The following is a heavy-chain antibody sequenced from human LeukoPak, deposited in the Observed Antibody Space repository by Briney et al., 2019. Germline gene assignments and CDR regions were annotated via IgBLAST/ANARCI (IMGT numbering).Heavy chain of an antibody. CDR2: ISGSGGST. CDR1: GFTFSSYA. CDR3: ARDATATDYDILTGHQYYYYYGMDV. V-gene: IGHV3-23*01. Sequence: PGASLRLSCAASGFTFSSYAMSWVRQAPGKGLEWVSAISGSGGSTYYADSVKGRFTISRDNSKNTLYLQMNSLRAEDTAVYYCARDATATDYDILTGHQYYYYYGMDVWGKGTTVTVSS. J-gene: IGHJ6*04. D-gene: IGHD3-9*01.